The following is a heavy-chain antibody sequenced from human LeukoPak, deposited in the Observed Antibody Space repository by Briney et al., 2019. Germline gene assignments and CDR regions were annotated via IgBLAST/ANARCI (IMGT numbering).Heavy chain of an antibody. CDR1: GDSVSSSSVV. Sequence: SQTLSLTCAISGDSVSSSSVVWNWIRQSPSRGLEWLGRTYYRSNWYNDYAWSVKSRITNNPDTSKNQFSLQLNSVTPEDTAVYYCARYCSSSSCSTVDAFDIWGQGTMVTVSS. J-gene: IGHJ3*02. D-gene: IGHD2-2*02. CDR3: ARYCSSSSCSTVDAFDI. CDR2: TYYRSNWYN. V-gene: IGHV6-1*01.